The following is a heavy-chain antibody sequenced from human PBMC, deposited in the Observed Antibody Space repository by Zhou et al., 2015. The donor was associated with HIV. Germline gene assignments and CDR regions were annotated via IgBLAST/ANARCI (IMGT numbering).Heavy chain of an antibody. CDR1: GYGFSSYG. V-gene: IGHV1-18*01. Sequence: QLQLVQSGADVKEPGASVKVSCKTYGYGFSSYGITWVRQAPGQGLEWVGWISGYNALTTYAQTLQDRLTMTIDTSTNTAYMELRSLRSDDTAVYFCAKDHVHCCRGALNAFDIWGQGTMVTVSS. CDR2: ISGYNALT. J-gene: IGHJ3*02. CDR3: AKDHVHCCRGALNAFDI. D-gene: IGHD2-15*01.